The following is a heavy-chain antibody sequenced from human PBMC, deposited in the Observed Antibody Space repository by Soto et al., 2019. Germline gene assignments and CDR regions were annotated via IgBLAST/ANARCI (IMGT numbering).Heavy chain of an antibody. D-gene: IGHD3-10*01. CDR3: ARQASSTMVRGGDAFDI. CDR1: GGSISSSSYY. J-gene: IGHJ3*02. V-gene: IGHV4-39*01. CDR2: IYYSGST. Sequence: SEILSLTCTVSGGSISSSSYYWGWIRQPPGKGLEWIGSIYYSGSTYYNPSLKSRVTISVDTSKNQFSLKLSSVTAADTAVYYCARQASSTMVRGGDAFDIWGQGTMVTVSS.